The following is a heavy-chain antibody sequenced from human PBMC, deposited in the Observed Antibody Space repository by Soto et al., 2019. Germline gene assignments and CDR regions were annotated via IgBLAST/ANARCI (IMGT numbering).Heavy chain of an antibody. V-gene: IGHV3-30*03. J-gene: IGHJ1*01. CDR1: GFTFNGYG. Sequence: QEQLVESGGDVVQPGRSLRLSCAASGFTFNGYGMHWVRQAPGKGLEWVAVISYDGINKYYADSVKGRFTISRDNSKNTLYLKMKILRPEDTAVSFCATNVAGGEARDWGQGTLVIVS. CDR2: ISYDGINK. CDR3: ATNVAGGEARD. D-gene: IGHD6-13*01.